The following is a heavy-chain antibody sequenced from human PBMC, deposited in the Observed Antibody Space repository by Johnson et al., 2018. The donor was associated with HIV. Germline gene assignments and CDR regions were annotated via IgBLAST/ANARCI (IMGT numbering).Heavy chain of an antibody. D-gene: IGHD5-12*01. CDR2: IKSKTDGGTT. CDR3: SKDRILSGYGPGAFDI. V-gene: IGHV3-15*01. J-gene: IGHJ3*02. Sequence: VQLVESGGGLIQPGGSLRLSCAASGFTVSSNYMSWVRQAPGKGLEWVGRIKSKTDGGTTDYAAPVKGRFTISRDDSKNTLYLQMNSLRAEDTAVYYCSKDRILSGYGPGAFDIWGQGTMVTVSS. CDR1: GFTVSSNY.